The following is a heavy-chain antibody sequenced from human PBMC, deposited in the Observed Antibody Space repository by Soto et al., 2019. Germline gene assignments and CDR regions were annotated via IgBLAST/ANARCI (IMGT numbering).Heavy chain of an antibody. Sequence: QITLKESGPTLVKPTQTLTLTCTFSGFSLSTSAGGVGWIRQPPGKALEWLAFIYWDDVKRYSPPLKRSLTITHDTSNTQVVLAITNLDPVDPATYSCAHLVVAGLTYYFDYWGQGTLVTVSS. J-gene: IGHJ4*02. CDR3: AHLVVAGLTYYFDY. D-gene: IGHD2-15*01. CDR2: IYWDDVK. CDR1: GFSLSTSAGG. V-gene: IGHV2-5*02.